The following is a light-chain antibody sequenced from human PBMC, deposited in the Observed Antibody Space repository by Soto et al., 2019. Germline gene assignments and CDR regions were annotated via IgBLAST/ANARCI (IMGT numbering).Light chain of an antibody. J-gene: IGLJ1*01. CDR3: CSYARSSTYV. CDR1: SSDVGSYNL. CDR2: EVS. Sequence: QSVLTQPASVSGSPGQSITISRTGTSSDVGSYNLVSWYQQHPGKAPKLMIYEVSKRPSGLSNRFSASKSGNTASLTISGLQAEDEADYYCCSYARSSTYVFGTGTKVTVL. V-gene: IGLV2-23*02.